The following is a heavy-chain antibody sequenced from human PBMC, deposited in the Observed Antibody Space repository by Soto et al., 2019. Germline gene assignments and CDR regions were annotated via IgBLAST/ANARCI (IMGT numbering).Heavy chain of an antibody. D-gene: IGHD5-18*01. CDR2: IYYSGST. J-gene: IGHJ3*02. CDR3: ARETAMVTGGAFDI. Sequence: QVQLQESGPGLVKPSETLSLTCTVSGGSISSYYWSWIRQPPGKGLEWIGYIYYSGSTNYNPSLKSRVTISVDTSKNQFSLKLSSLTAADTAVYYCARETAMVTGGAFDIWGQGTMVTVSS. V-gene: IGHV4-59*01. CDR1: GGSISSYY.